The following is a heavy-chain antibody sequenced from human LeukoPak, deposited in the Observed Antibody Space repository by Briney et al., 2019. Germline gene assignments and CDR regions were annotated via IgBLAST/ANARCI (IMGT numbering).Heavy chain of an antibody. CDR3: ARQSYYGSGSYYPQ. Sequence: SETLSLTCTVSGASISSYYWSWIRQPPGKGLEWIGYIYYSGSTNYNPSLKSRVTISVDTSKNQFSLKLSSVTAADTAVYYCARQSYYGSGSYYPQWGQGTLVTVSS. V-gene: IGHV4-59*08. CDR1: GASISSYY. J-gene: IGHJ4*02. D-gene: IGHD3-10*01. CDR2: IYYSGST.